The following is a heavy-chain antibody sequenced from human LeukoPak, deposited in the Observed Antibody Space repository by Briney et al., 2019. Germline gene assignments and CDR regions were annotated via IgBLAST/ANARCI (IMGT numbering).Heavy chain of an antibody. D-gene: IGHD2-2*01. V-gene: IGHV3-33*01. CDR3: ARDGCSSTSCYPNYYYYGMDV. CDR1: GFTFSSYG. CDR2: IWYDGSNK. J-gene: IGHJ6*04. Sequence: GRSLRPSCAASGFTFSSYGMHWVRQAPGKGLEWVAVIWYDGSNKYYADSVKGRFTISRDNSKNTLYLQMNSLRAEDTAVYYCARDGCSSTSCYPNYYYYGMDVWGKGTTVTVSS.